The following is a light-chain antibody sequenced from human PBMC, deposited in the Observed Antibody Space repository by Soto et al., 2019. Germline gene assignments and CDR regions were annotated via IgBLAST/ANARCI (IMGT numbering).Light chain of an antibody. CDR3: CSYAGRSTLAV. CDR1: SSDVGSYNL. V-gene: IGLV2-23*02. J-gene: IGLJ7*01. CDR2: EVS. Sequence: QSALTQPASVSGSPGQSITISCTGTSSDVGSYNLVSWYQQHPTKAPKLMVYEVSERPSGVSNRFSGSKSDNTPSLTISGLQAEDEADYYCCSYAGRSTLAVFGGGTQLTVL.